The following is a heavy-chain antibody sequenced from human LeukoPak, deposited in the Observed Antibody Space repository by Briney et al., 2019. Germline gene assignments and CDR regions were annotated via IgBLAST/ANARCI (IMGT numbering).Heavy chain of an antibody. CDR2: ISSSGSTI. D-gene: IGHD6-13*01. Sequence: GGSLRLSCAASGFTFSDYYMSWIRQAPGKGLEWVSYISSSGSTIYYADSVKGRFTISRDNAKNSLYLQMNSLRAEDTAVYYCARTGSSSWYNWFDPWGQGTLVTVSS. CDR3: ARTGSSSWYNWFDP. V-gene: IGHV3-11*01. J-gene: IGHJ5*02. CDR1: GFTFSDYY.